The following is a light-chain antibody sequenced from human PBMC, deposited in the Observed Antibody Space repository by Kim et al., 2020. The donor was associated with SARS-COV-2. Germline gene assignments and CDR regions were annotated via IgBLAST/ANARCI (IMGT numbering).Light chain of an antibody. CDR1: SLRSYY. Sequence: VVLEQTVRITCQGDSLRSYYETWYQQKPGHAPILVIYGKNNRPSGIPDRFSGSSSGNTASLTITGTQAGDEADYYCNSRDSNDNVVFGGGTQLTVL. J-gene: IGLJ2*01. CDR3: NSRDSNDNVV. V-gene: IGLV3-19*01. CDR2: GKN.